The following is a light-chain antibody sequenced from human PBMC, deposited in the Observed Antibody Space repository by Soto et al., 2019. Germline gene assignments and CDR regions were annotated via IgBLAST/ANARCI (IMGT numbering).Light chain of an antibody. V-gene: IGKV3-20*01. CDR1: QSVISTY. CDR2: GAS. CDR3: QQYGSSPYT. Sequence: EIVLTQSPGTLSLSPGERATLSCRASQSVISTYLAWYQQKPGQAPRLLIYGASNRATGIPDRFSGSGSGTDSALTISRLEPEDFAVYYCQQYGSSPYTFGPGTKVDIK. J-gene: IGKJ3*01.